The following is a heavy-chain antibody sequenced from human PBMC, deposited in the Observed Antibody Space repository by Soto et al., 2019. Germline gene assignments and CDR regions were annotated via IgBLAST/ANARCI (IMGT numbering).Heavy chain of an antibody. Sequence: QVQLQESGPGLVKPSETLSLTCTVSGGSISSYYWSWIWQPPGKGLEWIGYIYYSGSTNYNPSLKSRVTISVDTSKNQFSLMLSSVTAADTAVYYCARHYSNYIFFDYWGQGTLVTVSS. J-gene: IGHJ4*02. CDR2: IYYSGST. V-gene: IGHV4-59*01. CDR3: ARHYSNYIFFDY. D-gene: IGHD4-4*01. CDR1: GGSISSYY.